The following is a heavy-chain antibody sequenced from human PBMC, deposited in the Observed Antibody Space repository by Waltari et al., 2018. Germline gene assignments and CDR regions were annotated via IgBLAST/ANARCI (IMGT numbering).Heavy chain of an antibody. V-gene: IGHV3-30-3*01. CDR2: ISYDGSNK. J-gene: IGHJ4*02. Sequence: QVQLVESGGGVVQPGRSLRLSCSASGFPFSRYAMPWVRQAPGKGLEWVAVISYDGSNKYYADSVKGRFTISRDNSKNTLYLQMNSLRAEDTAVYYCARDEMDYWGQGTLVTVSS. CDR1: GFPFSRYA. CDR3: ARDEMDY.